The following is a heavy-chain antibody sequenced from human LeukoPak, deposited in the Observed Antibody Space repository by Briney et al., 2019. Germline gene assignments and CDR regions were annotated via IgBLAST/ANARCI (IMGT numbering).Heavy chain of an antibody. CDR1: GFTFSNCG. CDR2: IWYDGSNE. CDR3: ARDRAWNYFDY. D-gene: IGHD3-3*01. Sequence: PGGSLRLSCAASGFTFSNCGMHWVRQAPGKGLEWVAIIWYDGSNEYYADSVKGRFTISRDNSKNTLYLQMNSLRAEDTAVYYCARDRAWNYFDYWGQGTLVTVSS. J-gene: IGHJ4*02. V-gene: IGHV3-33*01.